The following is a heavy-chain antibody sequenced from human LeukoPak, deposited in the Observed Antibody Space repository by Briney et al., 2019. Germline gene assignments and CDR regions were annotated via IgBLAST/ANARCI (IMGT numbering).Heavy chain of an antibody. V-gene: IGHV4-34*01. CDR3: ARDGDSSGYTINWFDP. CDR1: GGSFSGYY. Sequence: SETLSLTCAVYGGSFSGYYWSWIRQPPGKGLEWIGEINHSGSTNYNPSLKSRVTISVDTSKNQFSLKLSSVTAADTAVYYCARDGDSSGYTINWFDPWGQGTLVTVSS. D-gene: IGHD3-22*01. J-gene: IGHJ5*02. CDR2: INHSGST.